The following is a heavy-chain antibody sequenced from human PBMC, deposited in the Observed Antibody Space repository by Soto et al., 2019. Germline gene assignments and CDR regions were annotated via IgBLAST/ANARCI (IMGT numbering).Heavy chain of an antibody. D-gene: IGHD3-3*01. Sequence: QVQLQESGPGLVKPSGTLSLTCAVSSGSISSSNWWSWVRQPPGKGLEWIGEIDHSGSTNYNPSLKSRVTIAVDKSKNQFSLKLSAVTGADPAVYYCARRPGRLLEWPFDYWGQGTLVTV. J-gene: IGHJ4*02. CDR2: IDHSGST. CDR3: ARRPGRLLEWPFDY. CDR1: SGSISSSNW. V-gene: IGHV4-4*02.